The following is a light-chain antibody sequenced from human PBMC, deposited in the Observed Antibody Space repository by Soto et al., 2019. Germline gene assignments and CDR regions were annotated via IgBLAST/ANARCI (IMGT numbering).Light chain of an antibody. V-gene: IGLV1-47*01. CDR3: AAWDDSRSAVYV. CDR1: SSNIGSNY. J-gene: IGLJ1*01. Sequence: HSVLTQPPSASGTPGQRVTISCSGSSSNIGSNYVYWYQQLPGTAPKLLIYRNNQRPSGGPDRFSGSKSGTSASLAISGLRSEDEADYYCAAWDDSRSAVYVFGTGTKLTVL. CDR2: RNN.